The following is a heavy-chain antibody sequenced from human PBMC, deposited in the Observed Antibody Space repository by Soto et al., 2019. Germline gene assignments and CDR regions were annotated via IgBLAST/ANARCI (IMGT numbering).Heavy chain of an antibody. CDR3: ARACSSNNCYDVFDY. D-gene: IGHD2-2*01. Sequence: LSLTCTVSGGSISSYYWSWIRQPAGKGLEWIGRIYTSGSTNYNPSLKSRVTMSVDTSKNQFSLKLSSVTAADTAVYYCARACSSNNCYDVFDYWGQGTLVTVSS. CDR1: GGSISSYY. CDR2: IYTSGST. V-gene: IGHV4-4*07. J-gene: IGHJ4*02.